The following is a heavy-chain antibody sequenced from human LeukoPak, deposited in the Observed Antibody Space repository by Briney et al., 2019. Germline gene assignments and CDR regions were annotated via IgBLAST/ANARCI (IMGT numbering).Heavy chain of an antibody. CDR2: INQDGSEK. CDR1: GLTFSGSW. D-gene: IGHD5-18*01. J-gene: IGHJ4*02. Sequence: GGSLRLSCAASGLTFSGSWMTWVRQAPGKGLEWVANINQDGSEKYYVDSVKGRFAISRDNAKDSLYLQMNSLRAEDTAVYFCAVGYSYYGYTFDYWGQGTLVTVSS. CDR3: AVGYSYYGYTFDY. V-gene: IGHV3-7*05.